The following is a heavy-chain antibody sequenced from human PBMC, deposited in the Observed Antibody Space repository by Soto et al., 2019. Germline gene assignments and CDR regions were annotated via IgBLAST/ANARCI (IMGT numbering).Heavy chain of an antibody. CDR1: GFTFIDEN. Sequence: GGSLRLSCSASGFTFIDENISFCRHSALKGREWVSGISGGGSYIFYADSVQGRFSISRDNAKNSLFLEMNSLRVEDTAVYYCARDSDCHSTSCFFPPHVWGQGTTVTVSS. V-gene: IGHV3-21*06. CDR3: ARDSDCHSTSCFFPPHV. J-gene: IGHJ6*02. CDR2: ISGGGSYI. D-gene: IGHD2-2*01.